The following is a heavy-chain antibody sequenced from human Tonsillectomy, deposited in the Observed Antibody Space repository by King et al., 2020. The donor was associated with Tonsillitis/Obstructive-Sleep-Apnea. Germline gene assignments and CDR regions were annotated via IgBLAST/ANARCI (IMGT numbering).Heavy chain of an antibody. V-gene: IGHV3-74*01. J-gene: IGHJ6*02. CDR2: INSDGSST. CDR3: ARDGDIVVVPAAIPHYGMDV. CDR1: GFTFSSYW. D-gene: IGHD2-2*01. Sequence: VQLVESGGGLVQPGGSLRLSCAASGFTFSSYWMHWVRQAPGKGLVWVSRINSDGSSTSYADSVKGRFTISRDNAKNTLYLQMNSLRAEDTAVYYCARDGDIVVVPAAIPHYGMDVWGQGTPVTVSS.